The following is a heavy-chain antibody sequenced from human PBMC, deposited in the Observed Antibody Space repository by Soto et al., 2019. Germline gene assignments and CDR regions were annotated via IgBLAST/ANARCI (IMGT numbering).Heavy chain of an antibody. CDR1: GASISSGGYY. CDR3: ARDRGTGTTYYFDY. J-gene: IGHJ4*02. Sequence: SETLSLTCTVSGASISSGGYYWSWARQHPGKGLEWIGYIYYRGSTYYNPSLKSRLTISADTSKNQFSLKLNSVTAADTAVYYCARDRGTGTTYYFDYWGQGALVTVSS. CDR2: IYYRGST. V-gene: IGHV4-31*03. D-gene: IGHD1-7*01.